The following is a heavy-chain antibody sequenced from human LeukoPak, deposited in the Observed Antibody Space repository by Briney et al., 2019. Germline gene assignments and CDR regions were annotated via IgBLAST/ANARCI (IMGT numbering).Heavy chain of an antibody. D-gene: IGHD5-12*01. J-gene: IGHJ4*02. CDR1: GGSISSYY. Sequence: SETLSLTCTASGGSISSYYWSWIRQPPGKGLEWIGYIYYSGSTNYNPSLKSRVTISVDTSKNQFSLKLSSVTAADTAVYYCARVGSSGYDSVDYWGQGTLVTVSS. CDR3: ARVGSSGYDSVDY. CDR2: IYYSGST. V-gene: IGHV4-59*01.